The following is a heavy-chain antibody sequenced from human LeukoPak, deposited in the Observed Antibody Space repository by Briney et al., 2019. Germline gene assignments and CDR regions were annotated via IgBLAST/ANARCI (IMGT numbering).Heavy chain of an antibody. D-gene: IGHD2-15*01. CDR1: GGSISSGDYY. V-gene: IGHV4-31*03. J-gene: IGHJ6*02. CDR2: IYYSGST. CDR3: ARDGSYCSGGSCYGRNYGMDV. Sequence: SETLSLTCTVSGGSISSGDYYWSWIRQHPGKGLEWIGYIYYSGSTYYTPSLKSRVTISVDTSKNPFSLKLSSVTAADTAVYYCARDGSYCSGGSCYGRNYGMDVWGQGTTVTVSS.